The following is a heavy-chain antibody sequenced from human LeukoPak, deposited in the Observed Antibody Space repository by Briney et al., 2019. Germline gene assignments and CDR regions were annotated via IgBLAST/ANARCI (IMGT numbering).Heavy chain of an antibody. CDR1: RFTFSSYW. CDR3: ARRGMAGPLFHFDY. Sequence: GGSLRLSCAASRFTFSSYWMSWARQAPGKGLEWVANIKQDGSEKYYVDSVKGRFTISRDNAKNSLYLQMNSLRAEDTAVYYCARRGMAGPLFHFDYWGQGTLVTVSS. J-gene: IGHJ4*02. V-gene: IGHV3-7*03. D-gene: IGHD5-24*01. CDR2: IKQDGSEK.